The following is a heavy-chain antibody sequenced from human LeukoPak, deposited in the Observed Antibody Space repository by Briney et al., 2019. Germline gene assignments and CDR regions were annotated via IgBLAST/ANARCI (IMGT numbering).Heavy chain of an antibody. D-gene: IGHD6-13*01. J-gene: IGHJ4*02. CDR3: ARDEAPYSSSWYFDY. Sequence: GGSLRLSCAASGFTFSNYPMHWVRQAPGKGLEWVALISYDGSNKYYSDSVKGRFTISRDSSKNTLYLQMNSLRAEDTAVYYCARDEAPYSSSWYFDYWGQGTLVTVSS. V-gene: IGHV3-30-3*01. CDR1: GFTFSNYP. CDR2: ISYDGSNK.